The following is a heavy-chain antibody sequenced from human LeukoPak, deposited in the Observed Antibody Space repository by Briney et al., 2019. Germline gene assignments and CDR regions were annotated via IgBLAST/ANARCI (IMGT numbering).Heavy chain of an antibody. CDR1: GYTFTGYY. D-gene: IGHD3-22*01. CDR2: INPNSGGT. CDR3: ARDNEYYYDSSGYYLDAFDI. Sequence: GASVKVSCKASGYTFTGYYMHWVRQAPGQGLEWMGWINPNSGGTNYAQKLQGRVTMTTDTSTSTAYMELRSLRSDDTAVYYCARDNEYYYDSSGYYLDAFDIWGQGTMVTVSS. J-gene: IGHJ3*02. V-gene: IGHV1-2*02.